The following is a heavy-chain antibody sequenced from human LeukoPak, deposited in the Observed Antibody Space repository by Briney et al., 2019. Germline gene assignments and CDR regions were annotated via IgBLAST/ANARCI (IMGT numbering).Heavy chain of an antibody. CDR3: AREYYGGDQLLLYNWFDP. CDR2: IYYSGST. CDR1: GGSLSSGGYY. D-gene: IGHD2-2*01. V-gene: IGHV4-31*03. Sequence: SQTLSLTCTVSGGSLSSGGYYWSWIRQHPGKGLEWIGYIYYSGSTYYNPSLKSRVTISVDTSKNQFSLKLSSVTAADTAVYYCAREYYGGDQLLLYNWFDPWGQGTLVTVSS. J-gene: IGHJ5*02.